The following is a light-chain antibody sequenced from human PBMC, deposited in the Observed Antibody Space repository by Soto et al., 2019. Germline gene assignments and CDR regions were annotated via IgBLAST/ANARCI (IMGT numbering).Light chain of an antibody. J-gene: IGKJ4*01. V-gene: IGKV1-12*01. Sequence: DIQMTQSPSSVSASVGDRFTIICRASQDIGNFLAWYQQTPGKAPRLLIHGASSLSRELPSRFSGGGTGTHLTLTISGLQPEDLANYFCLQTSTFPRTFGQGTKVEI. CDR3: LQTSTFPRT. CDR1: QDIGNF. CDR2: GAS.